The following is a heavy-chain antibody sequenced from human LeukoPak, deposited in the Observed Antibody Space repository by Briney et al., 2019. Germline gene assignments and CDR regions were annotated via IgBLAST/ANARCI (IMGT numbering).Heavy chain of an antibody. J-gene: IGHJ5*02. V-gene: IGHV4-61*01. CDR3: ARTARSRDWFDP. Sequence: SETLSLTCSVSGGSISDSIVSHYWSWLRQPPGKGLEWIGYIYFNGSTNYSPSLKSRVTLSVDTSKNQSSMKLSSVTAADTAVYYCARTARSRDWFDPWGQGSLVTVSS. CDR2: IYFNGST. D-gene: IGHD2-21*02. CDR1: GGSISDSIVSHY.